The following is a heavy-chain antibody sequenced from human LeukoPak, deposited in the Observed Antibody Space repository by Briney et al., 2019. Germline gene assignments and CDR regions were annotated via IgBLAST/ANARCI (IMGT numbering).Heavy chain of an antibody. CDR2: IYYSGST. CDR1: GDSISSSNYY. D-gene: IGHD3-3*01. J-gene: IGHJ4*02. Sequence: SETLSLTCTVSGDSISSSNYYWAWIRQSPGKGLEWIGSIYYSGSTYYNPSLKSRVTISLDKSKNQFSLKLSSVTAADTAVYYCARDRVFWSGYLDYWGQGTLVTVSS. V-gene: IGHV4-39*07. CDR3: ARDRVFWSGYLDY.